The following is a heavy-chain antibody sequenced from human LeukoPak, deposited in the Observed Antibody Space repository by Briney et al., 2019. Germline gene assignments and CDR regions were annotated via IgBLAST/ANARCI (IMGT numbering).Heavy chain of an antibody. J-gene: IGHJ4*02. CDR3: AKGGGPAPFDY. D-gene: IGHD2-15*01. Sequence: PGGSLRLSCEASGFTFSGYAMSWVRQAPGKGLEWVSAISNSGGGTYYADSVKGRFTISRDNSMNTLYLQMNSLRVDDTAVYYCAKGGGPAPFDYWGQGALVTVSS. CDR2: ISNSGGGT. CDR1: GFTFSGYA. V-gene: IGHV3-23*01.